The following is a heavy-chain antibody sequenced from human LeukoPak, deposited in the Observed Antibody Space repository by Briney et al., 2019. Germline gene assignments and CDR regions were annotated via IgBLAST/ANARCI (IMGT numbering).Heavy chain of an antibody. CDR1: GFTFDDYG. CDR3: AKEVRIATAGPLYYFDY. Sequence: GGSLRLSCAASGFTFDDYGMSWVRQAPGKGLEWVSAMSGSGGNTYYADSVKGRFTISRDNSKNTLYLQMNSLRAEDTAVYYCAKEVRIATAGPLYYFDYWGQGTLVTVSS. D-gene: IGHD6-13*01. CDR2: MSGSGGNT. V-gene: IGHV3-23*01. J-gene: IGHJ4*02.